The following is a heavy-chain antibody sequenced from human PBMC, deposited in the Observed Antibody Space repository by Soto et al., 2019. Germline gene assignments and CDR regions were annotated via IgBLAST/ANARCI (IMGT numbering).Heavy chain of an antibody. CDR1: GDTFSSYT. Sequence: QVQLVQSGAEVKKPGSSVKVSCKASGDTFSSYTISWVRQAPGQGLEWMGRIIPILAIVNYAQKFQGRVTITADKSTRTAYMELSSLKSEDTDVYYCAREDIVATTWAYFDYWGQGTLVTVSS. CDR3: AREDIVATTWAYFDY. V-gene: IGHV1-69*02. J-gene: IGHJ4*02. CDR2: IIPILAIV. D-gene: IGHD5-12*01.